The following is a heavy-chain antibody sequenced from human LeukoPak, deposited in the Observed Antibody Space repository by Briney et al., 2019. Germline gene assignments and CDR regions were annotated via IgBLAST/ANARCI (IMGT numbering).Heavy chain of an antibody. CDR3: TRGGQEGSYYGVDY. J-gene: IGHJ4*02. CDR2: IRSKANSYAT. V-gene: IGHV3-73*01. Sequence: PGGSLRLSCAASGCTFSGSAMHWVRQASGKGLEWVGRIRSKANSYATAYAASVRGRFTISRDDSKNTAYLQMNSLKTEDTAVYYCTRGGQEGSYYGVDYWGQGTLVTVSS. D-gene: IGHD1-26*01. CDR1: GCTFSGSA.